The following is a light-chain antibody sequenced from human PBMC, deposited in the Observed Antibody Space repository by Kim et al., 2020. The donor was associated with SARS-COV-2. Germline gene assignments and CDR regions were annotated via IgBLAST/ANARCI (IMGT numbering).Light chain of an antibody. CDR2: TAS. CDR3: QQYGSSPRT. V-gene: IGKV3-20*01. CDR1: QSVRSNY. J-gene: IGKJ1*01. Sequence: EIVLTQSPGTLSLSPGERATLSCRASQSVRSNYLAWYQQKPGQAPRLLIYTASNRATGIPDRFSGSGSGTGFTLSITRLEPEDFAVYYCQQYGSSPRTFGQGTKVDIK.